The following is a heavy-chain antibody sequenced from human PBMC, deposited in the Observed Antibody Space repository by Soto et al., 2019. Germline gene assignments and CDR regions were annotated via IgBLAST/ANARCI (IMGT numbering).Heavy chain of an antibody. CDR3: ARETYNWNYEEYNWFDP. CDR2: IYYSGST. V-gene: IGHV4-30-4*01. Sequence: KSSETLSLTCTVSGGSISSGDYYWSWIRQPPGKGLEWIGYIYYSGSTYYNPSLKSRVTISVDTSKNQFSLKLSSVTAADTAVDYCARETYNWNYEEYNWFDPWGRGTLVTVSS. D-gene: IGHD1-7*01. J-gene: IGHJ5*02. CDR1: GGSISSGDYY.